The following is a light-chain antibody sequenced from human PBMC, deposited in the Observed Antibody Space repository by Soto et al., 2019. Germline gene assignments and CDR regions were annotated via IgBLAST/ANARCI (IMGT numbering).Light chain of an antibody. V-gene: IGKV3-15*01. Sequence: EIVLTQSPATLSLSPGERATLSCRASQIVSSNLAWYQQKPGQAPRLLLYGASTRATDIPARFSGSGSGTEFTLTISSLQSEDFAGDYCQKYKTWSPWTFGQGTKVEIK. CDR2: GAS. CDR1: QIVSSN. CDR3: QKYKTWSPWT. J-gene: IGKJ1*01.